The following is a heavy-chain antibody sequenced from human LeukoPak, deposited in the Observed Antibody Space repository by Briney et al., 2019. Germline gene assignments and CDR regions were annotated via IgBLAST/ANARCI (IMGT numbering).Heavy chain of an antibody. Sequence: SETLSLTCTVSGGSISSSSYYWGWIRQPPGKGLEWIGSIYYSGSTYYNPSLKSRVTISVDTSKNQFSLKLGSVTAADTAVYYCARHASTVTTFDYWGQGTLVTVSS. CDR1: GGSISSSSYY. D-gene: IGHD4-17*01. J-gene: IGHJ4*02. V-gene: IGHV4-39*01. CDR3: ARHASTVTTFDY. CDR2: IYYSGST.